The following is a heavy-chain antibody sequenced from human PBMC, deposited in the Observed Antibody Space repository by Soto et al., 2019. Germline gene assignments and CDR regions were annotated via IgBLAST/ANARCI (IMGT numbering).Heavy chain of an antibody. J-gene: IGHJ6*01. CDR2: IKSKTDCGTT. Sequence: PGGSLRLSCAASGFTFSNAWMNWVRQAPGKGLEWVGRIKSKTDCGTTDYAAPVKGRFTISRDDSTNTLYLQMNSLKTQETAVYYCNTNWILSVIYHYYGMDVWWQGITVYVSS. CDR1: GFTFSNAW. CDR3: NTNWILSVIYHYYGMDV. V-gene: IGHV3-15*07. D-gene: IGHD1-20*01.